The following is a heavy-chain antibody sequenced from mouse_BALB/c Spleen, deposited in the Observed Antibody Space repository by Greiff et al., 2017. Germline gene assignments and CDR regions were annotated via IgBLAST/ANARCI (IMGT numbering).Heavy chain of an antibody. CDR1: GYSFTSYY. V-gene: IGHV1S135*01. D-gene: IGHD2-1*01. CDR3: ANSYGNYGYFDY. CDR2: IDPFNGGT. J-gene: IGHJ2*01. Sequence: VQLKESGPELMKPGASVKISCKASGYSFTSYYMHWVKQSHGKSLEWIGYIDPFNGGTSYNQKFKGKATLTVDKSSSTAYMHLSSLTSEDSAVYYCANSYGNYGYFDYWGQGTTLTVSS.